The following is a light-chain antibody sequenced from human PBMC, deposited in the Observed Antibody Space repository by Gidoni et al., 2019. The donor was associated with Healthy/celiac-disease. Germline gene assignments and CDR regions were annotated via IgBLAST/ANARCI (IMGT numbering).Light chain of an antibody. CDR2: GAS. Sequence: EIVLPQSPGTLSLSPGERATLSCRASQSVSSSYLAWYQQKPGQAPRLLIYGASSRATGIPDRFSGSGSGTDFTLTISRLEPEDFAVYFCQQSGSSPPITFGQGTRLEIK. CDR3: QQSGSSPPIT. CDR1: QSVSSSY. V-gene: IGKV3-20*01. J-gene: IGKJ5*01.